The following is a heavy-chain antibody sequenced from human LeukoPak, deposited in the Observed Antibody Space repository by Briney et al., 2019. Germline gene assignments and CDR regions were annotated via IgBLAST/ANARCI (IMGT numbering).Heavy chain of an antibody. Sequence: PGGSLRLSCAASGFTFSNYAMSWVRQAPGKGLEWVSGISGSGGSAYYADSVKGRFTITWDNSKNTLYLRINSLRAEDTAVYYCVKGGLSGTYFGPFDYWGQGTLVTVSS. CDR1: GFTFSNYA. D-gene: IGHD1-26*01. V-gene: IGHV3-23*01. CDR2: ISGSGGSA. CDR3: VKGGLSGTYFGPFDY. J-gene: IGHJ4*02.